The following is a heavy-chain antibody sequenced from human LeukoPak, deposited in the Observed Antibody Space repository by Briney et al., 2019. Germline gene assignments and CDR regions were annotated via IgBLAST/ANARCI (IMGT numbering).Heavy chain of an antibody. CDR2: INGGGSRT. CDR3: AKALSGSGSYSESRFFDY. CDR1: GFTFNSYA. J-gene: IGHJ4*02. D-gene: IGHD3-10*01. V-gene: IGHV3-23*01. Sequence: GGSLRLSCAASGFTFNSYAMGWVRQAPGKGLEWVSAINGGGSRTYYADSVKGRFTISRDNSKNTLYLQMNSLRAEDTAVYYCAKALSGSGSYSESRFFDYWGQGTLVTVSS.